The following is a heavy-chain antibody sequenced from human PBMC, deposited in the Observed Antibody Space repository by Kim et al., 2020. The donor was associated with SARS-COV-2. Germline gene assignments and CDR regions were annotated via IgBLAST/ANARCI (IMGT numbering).Heavy chain of an antibody. J-gene: IGHJ6*02. Sequence: AVSVKSRITINPDTAKNQFSLQLNSVTPEDTAVYYCVKYSYDYYYYGMDVWGQGTTVTVSS. D-gene: IGHD2-15*01. CDR3: VKYSYDYYYYGMDV. V-gene: IGHV6-1*01.